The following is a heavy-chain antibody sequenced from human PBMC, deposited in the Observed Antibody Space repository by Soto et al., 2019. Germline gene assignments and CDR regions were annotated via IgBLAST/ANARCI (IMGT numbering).Heavy chain of an antibody. V-gene: IGHV1-69*13. CDR3: ARVATGTTNWFDP. Sequence: SVKVSCKASGGTFSSYAISWVRQAPGQGLEWMGEIIPIFGTANYAQKFQGRVTITADESTSTAYMELSSLRSEDTAVYYCARVATGTTNWFDPWDQGTLVTVSS. CDR1: GGTFSSYA. CDR2: IIPIFGTA. J-gene: IGHJ5*02. D-gene: IGHD1-1*01.